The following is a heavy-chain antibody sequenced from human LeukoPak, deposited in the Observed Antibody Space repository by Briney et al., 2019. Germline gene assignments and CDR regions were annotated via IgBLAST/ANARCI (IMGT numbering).Heavy chain of an antibody. Sequence: PGGSLRLSCVASGFRFSNYGMNWVRQAPGKGLEWVSYISSSSSTIYYADSVKGRFTISRDNAKNSLYLQMNSLRAEDTAVYYCARDITIFGVVTRYFDYWGQGTLVTVSS. CDR3: ARDITIFGVVTRYFDY. CDR1: GFRFSNYG. J-gene: IGHJ4*02. CDR2: ISSSSSTI. D-gene: IGHD3-3*01. V-gene: IGHV3-48*01.